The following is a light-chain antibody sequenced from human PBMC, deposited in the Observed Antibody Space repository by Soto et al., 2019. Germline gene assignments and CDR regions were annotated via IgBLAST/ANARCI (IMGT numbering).Light chain of an antibody. V-gene: IGLV1-44*01. Sequence: SVLTQPPSASGTPGQRVSISCSGSSSNIGRNNVNWYQQLPGTAPKLLIFTNSHRPSGVPDRFSGSKSGTSASLAISGLQSEDEADYYCATWDDSLNGVAFGGGTKLTVL. CDR3: ATWDDSLNGVA. J-gene: IGLJ2*01. CDR1: SSNIGRNN. CDR2: TNS.